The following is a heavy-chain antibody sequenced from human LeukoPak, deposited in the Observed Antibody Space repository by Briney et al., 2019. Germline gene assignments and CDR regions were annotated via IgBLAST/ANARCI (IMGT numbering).Heavy chain of an antibody. CDR3: ARGKTSQNIVTRKTYNWFDP. CDR2: ISSSGSTI. J-gene: IGHJ5*02. CDR1: GFTFSDYY. Sequence: GGSLRLSCAASGFTFSDYYMSWIRQAPWKGLEWVSYISSSGSTIYYADSVKGRFTISRDNAKNSLYLQMKSLRAEDTAVYYCARGKTSQNIVTRKTYNWFDPWGQGTLVTVSS. D-gene: IGHD2/OR15-2a*01. V-gene: IGHV3-11*04.